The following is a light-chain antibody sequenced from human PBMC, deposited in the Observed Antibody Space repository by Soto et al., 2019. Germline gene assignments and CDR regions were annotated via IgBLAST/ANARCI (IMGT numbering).Light chain of an antibody. V-gene: IGLV2-23*01. CDR2: EGS. CDR3: CSYAGSITYVV. J-gene: IGLJ2*01. CDR1: SSDIGSYDL. Sequence: QSVLTQPASVSGSPGQSITISCTGTSSDIGSYDLVSWYQQHPARAPKLIIYEGSKRPSGVSMRFSGSKSGYTASLTISGRQAEDEADYFCCSYAGSITYVVFGGGTKLTVL.